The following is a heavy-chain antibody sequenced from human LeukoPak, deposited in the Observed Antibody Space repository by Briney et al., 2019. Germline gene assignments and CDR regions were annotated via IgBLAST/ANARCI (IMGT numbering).Heavy chain of an antibody. D-gene: IGHD2-15*01. CDR2: IYYSGST. CDR1: GGSISSSSYY. V-gene: IGHV4-61*01. Sequence: PSETLSLTCTVSGGSISSSSYYWSWIRQPPGKGLEWIGYIYYSGSTNCNPSLKSRVTISVDTSKNQFSLKLRSVTAADTAVYYCARTTEGYCRGRSCYSYYYYMDVWGKGTTVTVSS. CDR3: ARTTEGYCRGRSCYSYYYYMDV. J-gene: IGHJ6*03.